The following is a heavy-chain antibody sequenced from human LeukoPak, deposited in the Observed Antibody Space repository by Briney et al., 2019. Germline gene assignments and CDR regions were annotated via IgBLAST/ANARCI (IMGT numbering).Heavy chain of an antibody. D-gene: IGHD2-15*01. Sequence: GGSLRLSCAASGFTFSSYAMSWVRQAPGKGLEWVSAISGSGGSTYYADSVKGRFTISRDNSKNTLYLQMNSLRAEDTAVYYCAEASRLSLGRSYFDYWGQGTLVTVSS. CDR2: ISGSGGST. V-gene: IGHV3-23*01. J-gene: IGHJ4*02. CDR3: AEASRLSLGRSYFDY. CDR1: GFTFSSYA.